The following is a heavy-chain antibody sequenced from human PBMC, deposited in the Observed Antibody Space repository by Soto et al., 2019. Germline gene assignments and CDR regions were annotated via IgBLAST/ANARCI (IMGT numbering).Heavy chain of an antibody. D-gene: IGHD3-16*01. CDR1: GYIIKNYW. J-gene: IGHJ4*02. V-gene: IGHV5-51*01. CDR2: IFPDDSDT. Sequence: GESLKISCKASGYIIKNYWIGWVRQMPGQGLEWMGIIFPDDSDTRYSPSFQGHVTISVEKSISTAYVQWSSLKASESAIYYCFRGGVTSRTFDYWGQGTLVTVSS. CDR3: FRGGVTSRTFDY.